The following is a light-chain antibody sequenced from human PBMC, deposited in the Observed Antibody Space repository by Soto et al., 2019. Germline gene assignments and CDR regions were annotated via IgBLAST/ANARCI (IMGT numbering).Light chain of an antibody. V-gene: IGKV3-20*01. CDR1: QSVSSY. Sequence: IVLTQSPGTLSLSPGERATLSCRASQSVSSYLAWYQQKPGQASRLLIYAASSRATGIPDRFSGSGSETDFTLTITRLGPEDFAVYYCQSYGTSRTFGGGTRLEIK. J-gene: IGKJ4*01. CDR3: QSYGTSRT. CDR2: AAS.